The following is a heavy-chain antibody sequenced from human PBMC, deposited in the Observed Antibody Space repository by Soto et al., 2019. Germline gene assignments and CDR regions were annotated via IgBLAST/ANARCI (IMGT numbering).Heavy chain of an antibody. CDR3: AHLSDLHFDY. CDR2: IYWDGEK. Sequence: GPPLGDPHQTLTLACTLFGFSLSTSGGGVGCIRQPPGKALEWIALIYWDGEKRYSPSLKTSRTITKDTSKNQVVLSMTNMDHADTATYYCAHLSDLHFDYWGQGIPVTVSS. J-gene: IGHJ4*02. D-gene: IGHD3-16*02. CDR1: GFSLSTSGGG. V-gene: IGHV2-5*02.